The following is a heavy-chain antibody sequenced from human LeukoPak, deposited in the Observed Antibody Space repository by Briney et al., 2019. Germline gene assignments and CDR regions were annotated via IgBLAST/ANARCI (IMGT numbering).Heavy chain of an antibody. CDR1: GYSFTSYW. CDR3: ARRSGGGRGLPLEAWFDP. V-gene: IGHV5-51*01. D-gene: IGHD5-12*01. Sequence: ESLKISCKGSGYSFTSYWIGWVRQMPGKGLEWMGIIYPGDSDTRYSPSFQGQVTVSADKSISTAYLQWSSLKASDTAMYYCARRSGGGRGLPLEAWFDPWGQGTLVTVSS. CDR2: IYPGDSDT. J-gene: IGHJ5*02.